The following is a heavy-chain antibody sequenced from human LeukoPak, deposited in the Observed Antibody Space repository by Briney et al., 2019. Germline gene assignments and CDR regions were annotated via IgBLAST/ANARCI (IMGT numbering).Heavy chain of an antibody. CDR1: GGSISSGDYY. V-gene: IGHV4-30-4*01. CDR2: IYYSGST. J-gene: IGHJ5*02. CDR3: ARPYCSSTGCYGNWFDP. D-gene: IGHD2-2*01. Sequence: SETLSLTCTVSGGSISSGDYYWSWIRQPPGKGLEWIGYIYYSGSTYYNPSLKSRVTISEDTSKNQFSLKLSSVTAADTAVYYCARPYCSSTGCYGNWFDPWGQGTLVTVSS.